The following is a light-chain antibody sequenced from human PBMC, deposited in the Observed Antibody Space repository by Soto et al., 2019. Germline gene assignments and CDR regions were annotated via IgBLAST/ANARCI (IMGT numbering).Light chain of an antibody. CDR2: DAS. CDR3: QQRSNWPRT. J-gene: IGKJ3*01. CDR1: QSVSPY. Sequence: EIVLTQSPATLSLSPGERATLSCRASQSVSPYLAWYQQKRGQAPRLLIYDASNRATGIPARFSGSGSGTDFTLTISSLEPEDFAVYYCQQRSNWPRTFGPGTKVDIK. V-gene: IGKV3-11*01.